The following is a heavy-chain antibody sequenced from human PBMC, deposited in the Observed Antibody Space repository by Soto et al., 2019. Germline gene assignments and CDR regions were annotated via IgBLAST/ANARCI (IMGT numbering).Heavy chain of an antibody. Sequence: GGSLRLSCTASGFTFGDYAMSWFRQAPGKGLEWVGFIRSKAYGGTTEYAASVKGRFTISRDDSKSIAYLQMNSLKTEDTAVYYCTRGDSGYDLNYFDYWGQGTLVTVSS. J-gene: IGHJ4*02. CDR2: IRSKAYGGTT. D-gene: IGHD5-12*01. CDR3: TRGDSGYDLNYFDY. V-gene: IGHV3-49*03. CDR1: GFTFGDYA.